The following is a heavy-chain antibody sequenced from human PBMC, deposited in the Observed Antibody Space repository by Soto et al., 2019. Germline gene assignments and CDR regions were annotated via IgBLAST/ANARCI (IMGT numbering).Heavy chain of an antibody. CDR2: IWHDGSNK. Sequence: TGGSLRLSCAASGFTFSPYAMHWVRQAPGKGLDWVAVIWHDGSNKYYVDSVKGRFTISRDNSKNTLYLQMNSLRAEDTAVYYCARGPVVVTATHWFDPWGQGTLVTVSS. CDR1: GFTFSPYA. D-gene: IGHD2-15*01. V-gene: IGHV3-33*01. CDR3: ARGPVVVTATHWFDP. J-gene: IGHJ5*02.